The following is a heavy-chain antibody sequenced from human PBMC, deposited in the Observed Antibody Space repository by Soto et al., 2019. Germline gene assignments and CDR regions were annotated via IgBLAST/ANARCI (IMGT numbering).Heavy chain of an antibody. Sequence: GGSLRLSCTSSGFTFGSYSMSWVRQAPGKGLEWIGFIRSRAYYGTTEYAASVQGRFTISRDDSKNIAYLQMDSLKTEDTGVYYCTRLKSLRSGDFVHYFDYWGQGALVTVSS. J-gene: IGHJ4*02. CDR1: GFTFGSYS. CDR2: IRSRAYYGTT. D-gene: IGHD2-21*02. V-gene: IGHV3-49*04. CDR3: TRLKSLRSGDFVHYFDY.